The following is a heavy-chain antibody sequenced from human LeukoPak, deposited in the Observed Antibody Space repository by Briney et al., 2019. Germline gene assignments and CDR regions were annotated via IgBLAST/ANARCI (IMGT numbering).Heavy chain of an antibody. J-gene: IGHJ6*02. CDR3: ARDQRTGDFWSGYYFYYYGMDV. D-gene: IGHD3-3*01. CDR2: ISYDGSNK. Sequence: GGSLRLSCAASGFTFSSYAMNWVRQAPGKGLEWVAVISYDGSNKYNADSVKGRFTISRDNSKNTLYLQMNSLRAEDTAVYYCARDQRTGDFWSGYYFYYYGMDVWGQGTTVTVSS. CDR1: GFTFSSYA. V-gene: IGHV3-30-3*01.